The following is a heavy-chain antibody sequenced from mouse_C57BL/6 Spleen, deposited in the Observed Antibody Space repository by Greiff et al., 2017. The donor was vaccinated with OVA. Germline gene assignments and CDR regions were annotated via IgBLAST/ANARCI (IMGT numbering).Heavy chain of an antibody. Sequence: VQLQQSGPELVKPGASVKISCKASGYTFTDYYMNWVKQSHGKSLEWIGDINPNNGGTSYNQKFKGKATLTVDKSSSTAYMELRSLTSEDSAVYYCARAYYGRDYFDYWGQGTTLTVSS. D-gene: IGHD1-1*01. CDR1: GYTFTDYY. CDR2: INPNNGGT. J-gene: IGHJ2*01. CDR3: ARAYYGRDYFDY. V-gene: IGHV1-26*01.